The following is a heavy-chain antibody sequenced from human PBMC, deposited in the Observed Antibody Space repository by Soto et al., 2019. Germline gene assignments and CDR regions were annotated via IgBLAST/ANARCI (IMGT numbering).Heavy chain of an antibody. CDR1: GGSISSYY. D-gene: IGHD6-13*01. V-gene: IGHV4-59*08. Sequence: QVQLQESGPGLVKPSETLSLTCTVSGGSISSYYWSWIRQPPGKGLEWIGYIYYSGSTNYNPSLKSRVTISVDTSKNPFSLKLSSVTGADTVVYYCARAKAPLYSSSWYWFDPWGQGTLVTVSS. CDR3: ARAKAPLYSSSWYWFDP. J-gene: IGHJ5*02. CDR2: IYYSGST.